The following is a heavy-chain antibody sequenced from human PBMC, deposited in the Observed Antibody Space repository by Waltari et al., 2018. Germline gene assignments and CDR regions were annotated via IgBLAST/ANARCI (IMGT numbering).Heavy chain of an antibody. CDR3: ARVTWAVAGTAAFDI. V-gene: IGHV4-4*07. D-gene: IGHD6-19*01. Sequence: QVQLQESGPGLVKPSATLSLTCTVSGGSLSSYSWSWLRQPAGKGLEWIGRIYTSGSTNYNPSLKSRVTMSVDTSKNQFSLKLSSVTAADTAVYYCARVTWAVAGTAAFDIWGQGTMVTVSS. J-gene: IGHJ3*02. CDR2: IYTSGST. CDR1: GGSLSSYS.